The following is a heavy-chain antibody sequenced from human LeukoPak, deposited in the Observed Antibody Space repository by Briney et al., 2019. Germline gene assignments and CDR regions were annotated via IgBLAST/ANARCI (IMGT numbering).Heavy chain of an antibody. CDR1: RYTFSNYD. D-gene: IGHD7-27*01. CDR3: VGGAPNWGFDY. Sequence: ASVKVSCKASRYTFSNYDINWVRQATGQGLEWMGWMSPNSGNTGYAQKFQGRVTMTRNTSISTAYMELTSLRSEDTAAHYCVGGAPNWGFDYWGQGTLVTVSS. J-gene: IGHJ4*02. CDR2: MSPNSGNT. V-gene: IGHV1-8*01.